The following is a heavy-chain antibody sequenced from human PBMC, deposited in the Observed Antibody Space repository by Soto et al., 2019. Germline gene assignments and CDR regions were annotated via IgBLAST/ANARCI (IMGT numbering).Heavy chain of an antibody. V-gene: IGHV3-74*01. CDR3: LRDQRHWNEFADQ. J-gene: IGHJ4*02. CDR2: ISQDGAIA. CDR1: GFAFGSYW. D-gene: IGHD1-1*01. Sequence: VQLVESGGGLVQPGGSLRLSCAASGFAFGSYWMHWVRQAPGKGLVWVSRISQDGAIATQADSVMGRFTISRDNAKNTLFLQMNSLRADDTAVYYCLRDQRHWNEFADQWGQGTLVTVSS.